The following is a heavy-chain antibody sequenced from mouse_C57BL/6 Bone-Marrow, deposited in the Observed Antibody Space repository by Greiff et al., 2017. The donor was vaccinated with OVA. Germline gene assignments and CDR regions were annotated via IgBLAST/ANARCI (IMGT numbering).Heavy chain of an antibody. D-gene: IGHD1-1*01. V-gene: IGHV8-12*01. J-gene: IGHJ2*01. Sequence: QVTLKESGPGILQSSQTLSLTCSFSGFSLSTSGMGVSWIRQPSGKGLEWLAHIYWDDDKRYNPSLKSRLTISKDTSRNQVFLKITSVDTADTATYYCARRELDYYGSRGYFDYWGQGTTLTVSS. CDR3: ARRELDYYGSRGYFDY. CDR1: GFSLSTSGMG. CDR2: IYWDDDK.